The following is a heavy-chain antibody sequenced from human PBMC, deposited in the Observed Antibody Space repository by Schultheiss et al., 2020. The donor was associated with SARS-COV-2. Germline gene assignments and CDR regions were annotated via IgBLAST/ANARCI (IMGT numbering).Heavy chain of an antibody. CDR3: ARGHDPVTYPYYFDY. D-gene: IGHD1-1*01. CDR2: ISTHNGNT. V-gene: IGHV1-18*01. Sequence: ASVKVSCKASGYSFPSYGMSWVRQAPGQGLEWMGWISTHNGNTNYAQKLQGRVTMTTDTSTSTAYMELRSLTSDDTAVYYCARGHDPVTYPYYFDYWGQGTLVTVSS. J-gene: IGHJ4*02. CDR1: GYSFPSYG.